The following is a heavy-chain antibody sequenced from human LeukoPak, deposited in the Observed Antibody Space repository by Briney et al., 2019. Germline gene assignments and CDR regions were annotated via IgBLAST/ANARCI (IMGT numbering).Heavy chain of an antibody. V-gene: IGHV3-11*04. CDR2: ISSSGSTI. CDR1: GLTLSNNY. D-gene: IGHD6-13*01. J-gene: IGHJ4*02. CDR3: ARGYSSSWYYFDY. Sequence: GGSLRLSCAASGLTLSNNYMSWVRQAPGKGLEWVSYISSSGSTIYYADSVKGRFTISRDNAKNSLYLQMNSLRAEDTAVYYCARGYSSSWYYFDYWGQGTLVTVSS.